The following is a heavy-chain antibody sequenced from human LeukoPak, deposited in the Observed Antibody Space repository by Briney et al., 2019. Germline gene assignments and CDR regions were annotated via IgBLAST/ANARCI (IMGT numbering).Heavy chain of an antibody. CDR1: GGSISSSSYY. D-gene: IGHD3-3*01. V-gene: IGHV4-39*07. CDR2: IYYSGST. CDR3: ARAPRYDFWSGAENYYYYMDV. Sequence: SETLSLTCTVSGGSISSSSYYWGWIRQPPGKGLEWIGSIYYSGSTYYNPSLKSRVTISVDTSKNQFSLKLSSVTAADTAVYYCARAPRYDFWSGAENYYYYMDVWGKGTTVTVSS. J-gene: IGHJ6*03.